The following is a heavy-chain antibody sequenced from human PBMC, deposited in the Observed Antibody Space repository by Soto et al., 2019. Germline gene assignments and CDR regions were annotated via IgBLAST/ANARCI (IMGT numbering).Heavy chain of an antibody. CDR1: ITIKKSKVG. CDR3: AHVPERPWYHVLSSVQSYLDY. V-gene: IGHV2-5*02. Sequence: ITIKKSKVGVGWIRQPPGKALEWLALIYWDDDKRYSPSLKSRLTITKDTSKNQVVLTMTNMDPVDTATYYCAHVPERPWYHVLSSVQSYLDYWGQGTLVPVSS. CDR2: IYWDDDK. D-gene: IGHD1-1*01. J-gene: IGHJ4*02.